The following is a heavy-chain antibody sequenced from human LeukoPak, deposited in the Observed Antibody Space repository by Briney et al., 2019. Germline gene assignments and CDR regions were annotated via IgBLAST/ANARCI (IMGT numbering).Heavy chain of an antibody. CDR2: IYSGGST. D-gene: IGHD6-6*01. J-gene: IGHJ3*02. Sequence: PGGSLRLSCAASGLPVSINYMSWVRQAPGKGLEWVSVIYSGGSTYVDSVKGRFTISRDNSKNTLYLQMNSLRAEDTAVYYCARGLGIAARPDAFDIWGQGTMVTVSS. CDR3: ARGLGIAARPDAFDI. CDR1: GLPVSINY. V-gene: IGHV3-53*01.